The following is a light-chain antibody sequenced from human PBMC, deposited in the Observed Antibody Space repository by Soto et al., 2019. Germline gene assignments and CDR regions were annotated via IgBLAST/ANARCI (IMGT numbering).Light chain of an antibody. CDR3: MQYRSSAXRFI. CDR2: GES. CDR1: QSVTATY. J-gene: IGKJ2*01. V-gene: IGKV3-20*01. Sequence: ENVLTQSPGTLSLSPGEIATLSCRAIQSVTATYLSWYQQKPGQAPRLLIYGESSRATGIPDRFSGSGSGKDLTIPISKLEPEDVAVYYCMQYRSSAXRFIFSQGTKV.